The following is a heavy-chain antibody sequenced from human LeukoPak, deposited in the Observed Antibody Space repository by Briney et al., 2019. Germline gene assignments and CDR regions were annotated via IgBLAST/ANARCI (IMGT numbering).Heavy chain of an antibody. J-gene: IGHJ5*02. Sequence: SETLSLTCGVSGGSISSYYWSWIRQPPGKGLEWIGYIYSGSTNYNPSLKSRVTISEDTSKNQFSLKLSSVTAADTALYYCARGRGAVVSWGQGTLVTVSS. CDR1: GGSISSYY. V-gene: IGHV4-59*01. CDR3: ARGRGAVVS. D-gene: IGHD6-19*01. CDR2: IYSGST.